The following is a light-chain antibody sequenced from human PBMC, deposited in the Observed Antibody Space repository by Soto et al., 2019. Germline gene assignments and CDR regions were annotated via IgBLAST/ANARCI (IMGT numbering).Light chain of an antibody. CDR3: CSYAGSYTYWV. J-gene: IGLJ3*02. Sequence: QSALTQPRSVSGSPGQSVTISCTGTSSDVGGYNYVSWYQQHPGKAPKVMIYDVSTRPSGVPDRFSGSKSGNTASLTIFGLQAEDEADYYCCSYAGSYTYWVFGGGTKVTVL. V-gene: IGLV2-11*01. CDR1: SSDVGGYNY. CDR2: DVS.